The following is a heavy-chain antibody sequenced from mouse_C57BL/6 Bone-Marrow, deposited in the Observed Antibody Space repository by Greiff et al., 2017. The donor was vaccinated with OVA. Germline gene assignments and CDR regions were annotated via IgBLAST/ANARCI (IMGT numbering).Heavy chain of an antibody. CDR2: ISSGGDYI. CDR1: GFTFSSYA. J-gene: IGHJ2*01. CDR3: TRGSGPYFDY. D-gene: IGHD3-2*02. Sequence: EVKVVESGEGLVKPGGSLKLSCAASGFTFSSYAMSWVRQTPEKRLEWVAYISSGGDYIYYADTVKGRFTISRDNARNTLYLQMSGLKSEDTAMYYCTRGSGPYFDYWGQGTTLTVSS. V-gene: IGHV5-9-1*02.